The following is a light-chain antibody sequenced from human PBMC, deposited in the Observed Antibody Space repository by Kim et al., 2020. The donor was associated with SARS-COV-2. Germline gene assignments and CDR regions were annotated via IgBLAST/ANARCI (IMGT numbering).Light chain of an antibody. J-gene: IGLJ3*02. V-gene: IGLV2-23*02. Sequence: QSALTQPASVSGPPGQSITISCTGTNSDVGSYNLVSWYQQHPGKAPKLMIYDVTKRPSGVSSRFSGSKSGSTASLTVSGLQAEDEADYYCCSYAGSTTWVFGGGTQLTVL. CDR3: CSYAGSTTWV. CDR2: DVT. CDR1: NSDVGSYNL.